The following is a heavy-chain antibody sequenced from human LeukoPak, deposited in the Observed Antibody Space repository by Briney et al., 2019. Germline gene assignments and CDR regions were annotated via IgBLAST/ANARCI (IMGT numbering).Heavy chain of an antibody. D-gene: IGHD3-22*01. Sequence: GGSLRLSCAASGFTFSDFHMSWVRQAPGKGLEWVSVIYSGGKTYYADSVKGRFTISRDDSKNTLHLQMNSLRAEDTAVYYCARINYYDGSGFYRDYWGQGTLVTVSS. CDR1: GFTFSDFH. V-gene: IGHV3-53*01. J-gene: IGHJ4*02. CDR2: IYSGGKT. CDR3: ARINYYDGSGFYRDY.